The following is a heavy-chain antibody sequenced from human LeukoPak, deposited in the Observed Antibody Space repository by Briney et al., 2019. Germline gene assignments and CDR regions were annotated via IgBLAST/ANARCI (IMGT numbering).Heavy chain of an antibody. J-gene: IGHJ3*02. Sequence: PGGSLRLSCAASGFTVSSNYMSWVRQAPGKGLEWVSVIYSGGSTYYADSVKGRFTISRDNSKNTLYLQMNSLRAEDTAVYYCAREWELGGKAFDIWGQGTTVTVSS. CDR2: IYSGGST. CDR3: AREWELGGKAFDI. V-gene: IGHV3-53*01. D-gene: IGHD1-26*01. CDR1: GFTVSSNY.